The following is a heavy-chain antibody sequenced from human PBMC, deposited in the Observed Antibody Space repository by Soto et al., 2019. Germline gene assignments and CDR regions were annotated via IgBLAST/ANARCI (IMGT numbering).Heavy chain of an antibody. CDR2: IYYTGST. J-gene: IGHJ4*02. Sequence: SETLSLTCTVSNGSISSYYWSWIRQPPGKGLEWIGNIYYTGSTNYNPSLKSRVTMSVDTSNNQFSLKVSSVTAADTAVYYCARHSNRNYGLYYFDFWGLGALVTVSS. D-gene: IGHD4-4*01. CDR1: NGSISSYY. CDR3: ARHSNRNYGLYYFDF. V-gene: IGHV4-59*08.